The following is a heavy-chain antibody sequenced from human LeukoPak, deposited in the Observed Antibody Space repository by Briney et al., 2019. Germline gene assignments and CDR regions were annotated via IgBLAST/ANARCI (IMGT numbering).Heavy chain of an antibody. CDR2: IYQSGST. CDR3: ARVKYDYDSSRFDP. Sequence: SETLSLTCTVPAYSIRSGYHWSWIRQTPGKGLEWLGSIYQSGSTYDNPSLKSRVTLSVDTSRNQLSLEMTSVTAADTAVYYCARVKYDYDSSRFDPWGQGTLVTVSS. V-gene: IGHV4-38-2*02. CDR1: AYSIRSGYH. J-gene: IGHJ5*02. D-gene: IGHD3-22*01.